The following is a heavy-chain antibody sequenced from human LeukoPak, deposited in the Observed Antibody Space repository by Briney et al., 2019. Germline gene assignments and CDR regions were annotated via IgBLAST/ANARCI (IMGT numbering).Heavy chain of an antibody. D-gene: IGHD3-22*01. CDR3: ARLYYYDSSGYYTPLPDALADY. CDR2: IIPIFGTA. Sequence: GASVKVSCKASGGTFSSYAISWVRQAPGQGLEWMGGIIPIFGTANYAQKFQGRVTITADESTSTAYTELSSLRSEDTAVYYCARLYYYDSSGYYTPLPDALADYWGQGTLVTVSS. CDR1: GGTFSSYA. V-gene: IGHV1-69*13. J-gene: IGHJ4*02.